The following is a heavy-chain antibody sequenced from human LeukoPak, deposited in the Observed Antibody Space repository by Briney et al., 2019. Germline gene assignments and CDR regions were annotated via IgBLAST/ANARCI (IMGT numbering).Heavy chain of an antibody. Sequence: PGGSLRLSCAASGFTFSSYWMSWVRQAPGKGLEWVSNIKQDGSEKYYVDSVKGRFTISRDNAKNSLYLQMNSLRAEDTAVYYCARGVVPAALPLYYYYYGMDVWGQGTTVTVSS. CDR3: ARGVVPAALPLYYYYYGMDV. J-gene: IGHJ6*02. CDR2: IKQDGSEK. V-gene: IGHV3-7*04. CDR1: GFTFSSYW. D-gene: IGHD2-2*01.